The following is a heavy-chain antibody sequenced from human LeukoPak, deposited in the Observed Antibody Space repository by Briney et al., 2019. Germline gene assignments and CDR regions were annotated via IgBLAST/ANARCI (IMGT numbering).Heavy chain of an antibody. J-gene: IGHJ4*02. CDR1: GFTFSSSA. CDR2: LSYDRRNE. V-gene: IGHV3-30*04. Sequence: PGRSLRLSCAASGFTFSSSAMHWVRQAPGKGLEWVAVLSYDRRNEFYADSVKGLFTISRDNSKNTVYLHMNSLRFEATAIYYCARDVETHWGQGTPVTVSS. CDR3: ARDVETH.